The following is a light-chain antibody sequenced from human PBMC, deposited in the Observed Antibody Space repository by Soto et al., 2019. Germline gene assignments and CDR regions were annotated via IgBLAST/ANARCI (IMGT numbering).Light chain of an antibody. Sequence: QSVLTQPPSVSGAPGQRITISCTGSSSNIGAGYDVHWYQQLPGKAPKLLIYGNSNRPSGVPDRFSGSKSGTSASLAITGLQAEDEADYYCQSYASSLSGYVFGTGTKLTVL. CDR2: GNS. V-gene: IGLV1-40*01. CDR3: QSYASSLSGYV. J-gene: IGLJ1*01. CDR1: SSNIGAGYD.